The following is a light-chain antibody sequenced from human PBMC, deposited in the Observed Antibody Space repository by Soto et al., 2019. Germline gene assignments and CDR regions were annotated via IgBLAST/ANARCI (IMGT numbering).Light chain of an antibody. V-gene: IGLV2-14*01. Sequence: QSALTQPASVSGSPGQSITISCTGTSSDVGGYNYVSWYQQHPGKAPKLMIYEVSNRPSGVSNRFSGPKSGNTASLTISGLQAEDEADYYCSSYTRSSTRVFGGGTKLTVL. CDR1: SSDVGGYNY. CDR3: SSYTRSSTRV. J-gene: IGLJ3*02. CDR2: EVS.